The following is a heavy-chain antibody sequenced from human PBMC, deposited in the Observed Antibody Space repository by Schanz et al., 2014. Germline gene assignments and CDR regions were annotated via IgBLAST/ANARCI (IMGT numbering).Heavy chain of an antibody. D-gene: IGHD2-21*01. Sequence: QVQLVETGGGVVQPGRSLRLSCAASGFTFSSYAMHWVRQAPGKGLEWVALISYDGNNKYYADSVKGRFTISRDNSKNTLYLRMISLRAEAAAMLYFAGEIAAGGHLDYWGQGTLVSVSS. CDR2: ISYDGNNK. CDR1: GFTFSSYA. CDR3: AGEIAAGGHLDY. J-gene: IGHJ4*02. V-gene: IGHV3-30*04.